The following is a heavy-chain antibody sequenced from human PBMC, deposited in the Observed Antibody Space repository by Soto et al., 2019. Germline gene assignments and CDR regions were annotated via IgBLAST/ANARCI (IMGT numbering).Heavy chain of an antibody. J-gene: IGHJ6*02. Sequence: GGSLRLSCAASGFTLSSYHMDWVRQAPGKGLGLVSYINAESSTIHYAASVKGRFTMSRDNARNSLYLQMDSLRAEDTAVYYCARDGSTETTNRHQGMDVWGQGTTVTVSS. CDR2: INAESSTI. CDR3: ARDGSTETTNRHQGMDV. D-gene: IGHD4-17*01. V-gene: IGHV3-48*03. CDR1: GFTLSSYH.